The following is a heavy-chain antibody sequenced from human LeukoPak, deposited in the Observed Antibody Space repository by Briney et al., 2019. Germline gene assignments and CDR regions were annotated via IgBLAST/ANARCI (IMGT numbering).Heavy chain of an antibody. CDR1: GFTFNSYG. V-gene: IGHV3-33*01. Sequence: GGSLRLSCAASGFTFNSYGMHWVRQAPGKGLEWVAVIWYDGSNKSYADSVKGRFTISRDNSKNTLYLQMNSLRAEDTAVYYCARDKGGYYDSSGYFNIGSYFDYWGQGTLVTVSS. D-gene: IGHD3-22*01. CDR2: IWYDGSNK. CDR3: ARDKGGYYDSSGYFNIGSYFDY. J-gene: IGHJ4*02.